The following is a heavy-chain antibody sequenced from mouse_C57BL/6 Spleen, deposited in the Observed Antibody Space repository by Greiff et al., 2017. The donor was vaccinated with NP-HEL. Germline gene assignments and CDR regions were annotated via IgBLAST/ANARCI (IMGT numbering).Heavy chain of an antibody. Sequence: QVQLQQPGAELVRPGSSVKLSCKASGYTFTSYWMDWVKQRPGQGLEWIGNIYPSDSETHYNQKFKDKATLTVDKSSSTAYMQLSSLTSEDSAVYYCAREVYYYGSSPWFAYWGQGTLVTVSA. CDR3: AREVYYYGSSPWFAY. J-gene: IGHJ3*01. D-gene: IGHD1-1*01. V-gene: IGHV1-61*01. CDR1: GYTFTSYW. CDR2: IYPSDSET.